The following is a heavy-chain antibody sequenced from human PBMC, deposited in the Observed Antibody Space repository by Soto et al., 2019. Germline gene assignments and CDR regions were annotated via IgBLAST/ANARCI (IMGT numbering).Heavy chain of an antibody. V-gene: IGHV3-49*04. CDR2: IRSKGSVGTS. J-gene: IGHJ3*01. Sequence: GPLRLSGTASVFTCGDYAMSCVRQAPGKGLEWVGFIRSKGSVGTSEYAASVKGRFTFSRDDSKSIAYLQMNSLKIEDTAVYYCTRDQPITPWGQGTMVTVSS. CDR3: TRDQPITP. CDR1: VFTCGDYA. D-gene: IGHD3-10*01.